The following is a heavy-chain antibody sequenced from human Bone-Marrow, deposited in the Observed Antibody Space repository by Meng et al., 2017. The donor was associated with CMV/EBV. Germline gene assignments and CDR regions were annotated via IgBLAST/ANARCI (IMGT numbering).Heavy chain of an antibody. J-gene: IGHJ5*02. D-gene: IGHD2-2*01. Sequence: SLKISCAASGFTFDDYAMHWVRQAPGKGLEWVSGISWNSGSIGYADSVKGRFTISRDNAKNSLYLQMNSLRAEDTALYYCAKGGYQLLYNWFDPWGQGTLVTCYS. CDR1: GFTFDDYA. CDR2: ISWNSGSI. V-gene: IGHV3-9*01. CDR3: AKGGYQLLYNWFDP.